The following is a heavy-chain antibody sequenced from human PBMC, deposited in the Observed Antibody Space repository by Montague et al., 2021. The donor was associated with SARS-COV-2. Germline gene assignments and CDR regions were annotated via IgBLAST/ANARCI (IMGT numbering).Heavy chain of an antibody. D-gene: IGHD6-6*01. J-gene: IGHJ4*02. CDR2: IYYSGST. V-gene: IGHV4-39*07. Sequence: SETLSLTCTVSGGSISSSSYYWGWIRQPPGKGLEWIGRIYYSGSTYYNPSLKSRVTISVNTSKNQFSLKLSSVTAADTAVYYCARDLNEYSSSGGFDYWGQGTLVTVSS. CDR3: ARDLNEYSSSGGFDY. CDR1: GGSISSSSYY.